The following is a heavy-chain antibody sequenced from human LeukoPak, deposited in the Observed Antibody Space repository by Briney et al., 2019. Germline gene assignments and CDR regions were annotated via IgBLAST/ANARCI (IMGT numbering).Heavy chain of an antibody. V-gene: IGHV1-2*04. CDR3: ARDRRRGIFGVVIAYAFDI. CDR2: INPNSGGT. CDR1: GYTFTGYY. J-gene: IGHJ3*02. Sequence: ASVKVSCKASGYTFTGYYMHWVRQAPGQGLEWMGWINPNSGGTNYAQKFQGWVTMTRDTSISTAYMELSRLRSDDTAVYYCARDRRRGIFGVVIAYAFDIWGQGTMVTVSS. D-gene: IGHD3-3*01.